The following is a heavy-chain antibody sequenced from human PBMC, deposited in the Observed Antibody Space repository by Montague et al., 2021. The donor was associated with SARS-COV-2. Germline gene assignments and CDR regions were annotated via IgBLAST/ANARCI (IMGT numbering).Heavy chain of an antibody. Sequence: SLRLSCEASGFTFGDYAMHWVRQAPGKGLEWVSGISWNSGSLGYXDSXNGRFTISRDNAKNSLYLQMNSLRAEDTALYYRAKGGLRFGLNYYYGMDVWGQGTTVTVSS. CDR2: ISWNSGSL. CDR3: AKGGLRFGLNYYYGMDV. D-gene: IGHD3-10*01. J-gene: IGHJ6*02. V-gene: IGHV3-9*01. CDR1: GFTFGDYA.